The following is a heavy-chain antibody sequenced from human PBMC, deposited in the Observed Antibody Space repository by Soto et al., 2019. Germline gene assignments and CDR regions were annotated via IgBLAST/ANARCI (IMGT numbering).Heavy chain of an antibody. V-gene: IGHV1-46*01. D-gene: IGHD3-3*01. CDR3: ARDPITIFGVVISPYYYYGMDV. CDR2: INPSGGST. CDR1: GYTFTSYY. J-gene: IGHJ6*02. Sequence: ASVKVSCKASGYTFTSYYMHWVRQAPGQGLEWMGIINPSGGSTSYAQKFQGRVTMTRDTSTSTVYMELSSLRSEDTAVYYCARDPITIFGVVISPYYYYGMDVWGQGTKVTVSS.